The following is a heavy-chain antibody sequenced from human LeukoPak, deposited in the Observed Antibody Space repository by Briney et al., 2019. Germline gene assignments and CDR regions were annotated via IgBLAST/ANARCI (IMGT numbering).Heavy chain of an antibody. D-gene: IGHD3-22*01. J-gene: IGHJ4*02. CDR3: ARFHTSGYYRHFDF. CDR2: VNHSGST. Sequence: SETLSLTCAVYGGSFSGYYWSWIRQPPGKGLEWIGEVNHSGSTNYNPSLKSRVTISVDTSKNQFSLKLSSVTAADTAVYYCARFHTSGYYRHFDFWGQGTLVTVSS. CDR1: GGSFSGYY. V-gene: IGHV4-34*01.